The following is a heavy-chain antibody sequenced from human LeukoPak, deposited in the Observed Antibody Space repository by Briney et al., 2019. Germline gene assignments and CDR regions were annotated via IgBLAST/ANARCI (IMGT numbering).Heavy chain of an antibody. V-gene: IGHV3-21*01. CDR1: KFNFA. Sequence: GGSLRLSCAASKFNFAMSWVRQTADKRLEWVSAISGSGDATFYTDSVKGRFTISRDNAKNSLYLQMNSLRAEDTAVYYCARAAHSHDYGDHGAFDIWGQGTMVTVSS. D-gene: IGHD4-17*01. CDR2: ISGSGDAT. CDR3: ARAAHSHDYGDHGAFDI. J-gene: IGHJ3*02.